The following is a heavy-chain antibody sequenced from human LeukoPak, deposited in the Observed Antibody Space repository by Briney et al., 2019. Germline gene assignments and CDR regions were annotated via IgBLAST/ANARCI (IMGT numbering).Heavy chain of an antibody. CDR2: IYYSGST. D-gene: IGHD1-26*01. CDR3: AREGGSFVIDY. CDR1: GFTFSSYW. Sequence: GSLRLSCAASGFTFSSYWMHWVRQPPGKGLEWIGSIYYSGSTYYNPSLKSRVTISVDTSKNQFSLKLSSVTAADTAVYYCAREGGSFVIDYWGQGTLVTVSS. V-gene: IGHV4-39*07. J-gene: IGHJ4*02.